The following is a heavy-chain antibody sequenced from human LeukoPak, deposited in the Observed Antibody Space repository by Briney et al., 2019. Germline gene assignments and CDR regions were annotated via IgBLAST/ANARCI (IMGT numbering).Heavy chain of an antibody. CDR3: ARAIRAGYSSSWYFDL. CDR1: GGSISSGDYY. D-gene: IGHD6-13*01. V-gene: IGHV4-30-4*01. CDR2: IYYSGST. Sequence: PSETLSLTCTVSGGSISSGDYYWSWIRQPPGKGLEWIGYIYYSGSTYDNPSLKSPVTISEDTSQNQFSLKLSSVTAADTAVYYCARAIRAGYSSSWYFDLWGRGTLVTVSS. J-gene: IGHJ2*01.